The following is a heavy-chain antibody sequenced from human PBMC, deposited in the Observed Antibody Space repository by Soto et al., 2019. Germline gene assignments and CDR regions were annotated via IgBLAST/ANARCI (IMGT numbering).Heavy chain of an antibody. CDR3: ARGGSERVVLAALPELDS. V-gene: IGHV1-2*02. Sequence: QVQLVQSGAEVKKPGASVKVSCKASGYSFTGYYMHWARRAPGQGLEWMGWINPNSGGTNFARKFQGRVTMTRDTSISTAYMDIISLRSDDTAVYYCARGGSERVVLAALPELDSWGQGTLVTVSS. CDR1: GYSFTGYY. CDR2: INPNSGGT. D-gene: IGHD2-15*01. J-gene: IGHJ4*02.